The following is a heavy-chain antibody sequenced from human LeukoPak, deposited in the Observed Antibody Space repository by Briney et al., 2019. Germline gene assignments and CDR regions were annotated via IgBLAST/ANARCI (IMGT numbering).Heavy chain of an antibody. Sequence: GSSVKVSCKASGYTFTGYYMHWVRQAPGQGLEWMGRINPNSGGTNYAQKFQGRVTMTRDTSTSTVYMELSSLRSEDTAVYYCARDSEPPGIAAAVSWFDPWGQGTLVTVSS. CDR2: INPNSGGT. V-gene: IGHV1-2*06. D-gene: IGHD6-13*01. CDR3: ARDSEPPGIAAAVSWFDP. CDR1: GYTFTGYY. J-gene: IGHJ5*02.